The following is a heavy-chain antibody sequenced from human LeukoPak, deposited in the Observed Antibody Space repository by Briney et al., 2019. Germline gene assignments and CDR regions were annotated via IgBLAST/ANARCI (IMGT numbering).Heavy chain of an antibody. CDR1: GFIVSSNY. J-gene: IGHJ4*02. V-gene: IGHV3-53*01. CDR2: ISSGGNT. CDR3: ARDYSNLHFDY. Sequence: GGSLRLSCAASGFIVSSNYMSWVRQAPGKGLEWVSVISSGGNTYYADSVKGRFTISRDISKNTLYLQVNGLRAEDTAVYYCARDYSNLHFDYWGQGTLVTVSS. D-gene: IGHD4-11*01.